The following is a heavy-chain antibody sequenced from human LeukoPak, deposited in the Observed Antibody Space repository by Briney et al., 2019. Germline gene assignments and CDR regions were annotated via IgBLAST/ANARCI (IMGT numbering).Heavy chain of an antibody. J-gene: IGHJ6*02. D-gene: IGHD5-18*01. V-gene: IGHV3-11*03. Sequence: PGGSLRLSCAASGFTFSDYYMSWIRQAPGKGLEWVSYISSSSSYTNYADSVKGRFTISRDNAKNSLYLQMNSLRAEDTAAYYCARSTAMVHYYYGMDVWGQGTTVTVSS. CDR1: GFTFSDYY. CDR3: ARSTAMVHYYYGMDV. CDR2: ISSSSSYT.